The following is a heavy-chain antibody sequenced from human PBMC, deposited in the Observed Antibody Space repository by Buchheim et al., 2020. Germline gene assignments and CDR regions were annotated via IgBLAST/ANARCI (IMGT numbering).Heavy chain of an antibody. CDR2: ISTSGSTI. CDR3: ARGGSYYSFDY. J-gene: IGHJ4*02. D-gene: IGHD1-26*01. CDR1: GFTFRAYE. Sequence: EIQLVESGGGLVQPGESLRLSCAASGFTFRAYEMNWVRQAPGKGLEWVSYISTSGSTIYYADSVKGRFTISRDNAKNSLYLQMNSLRAEDTAVYFCARGGSYYSFDYWGQGTL. V-gene: IGHV3-48*03.